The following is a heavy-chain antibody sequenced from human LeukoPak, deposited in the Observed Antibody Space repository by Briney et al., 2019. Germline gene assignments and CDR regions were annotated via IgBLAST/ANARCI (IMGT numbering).Heavy chain of an antibody. CDR1: GDSISGNNG. Sequence: PSETLSLTCDVSGDSISGNNGWTWVRQPPGKGLEWIGEIYHSGSTVYNPSLKSRVTISVDTSKNQFSLKLSSVTAADTAVYYCARIKGKYQLLKALHETPSHYFDYWGQGTLVTVSS. D-gene: IGHD2-2*01. CDR2: IYHSGST. V-gene: IGHV4-4*02. CDR3: ARIKGKYQLLKALHETPSHYFDY. J-gene: IGHJ4*02.